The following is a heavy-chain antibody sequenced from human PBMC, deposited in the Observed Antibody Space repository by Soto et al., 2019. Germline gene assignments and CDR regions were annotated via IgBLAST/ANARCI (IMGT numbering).Heavy chain of an antibody. D-gene: IGHD2-15*01. CDR3: ARDVGRINWFDP. Sequence: SETLSLTCTVSSGSISSGGYYWSWIRQHPGKGLEWIGYIYYSGSTYYNPSPKSRVTISVDTSKNQFSLKLSSVTAADTAVYYCARDVGRINWFDPWGQGTLVTVSS. V-gene: IGHV4-31*03. CDR2: IYYSGST. J-gene: IGHJ5*02. CDR1: SGSISSGGYY.